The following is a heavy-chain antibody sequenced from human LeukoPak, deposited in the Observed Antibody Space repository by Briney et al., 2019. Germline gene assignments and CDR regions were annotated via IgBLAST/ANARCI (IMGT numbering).Heavy chain of an antibody. V-gene: IGHV4-39*07. CDR3: ARTGDGYNYYNYYYMDV. Sequence: SETLSLTCTVSGGSIYISSYYWVWIRQPPGKGLEWIGSIYYSGSTYYNPSLKSRVTISVDTSKNQSSLKMSSVTAADTAVYYCARTGDGYNYYNYYYMDVWGKGTTVTVTS. CDR2: IYYSGST. CDR1: GGSIYISSYY. D-gene: IGHD5-24*01. J-gene: IGHJ6*03.